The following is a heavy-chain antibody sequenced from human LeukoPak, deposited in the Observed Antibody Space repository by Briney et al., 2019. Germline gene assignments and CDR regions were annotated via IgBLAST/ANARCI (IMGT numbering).Heavy chain of an antibody. J-gene: IGHJ3*02. Sequence: PGGSLRLSCAAFKFTFSTYWMHWVRQAPGKGLVWVSRIISDGSTTSYADSVKGRFTISRDNAKNTLYLQMNSLRAEDTAVYYCAREDVDIAVAASGAFDIWGQGTMVTVSS. CDR2: IISDGSTT. D-gene: IGHD6-19*01. CDR1: KFTFSTYW. CDR3: AREDVDIAVAASGAFDI. V-gene: IGHV3-74*01.